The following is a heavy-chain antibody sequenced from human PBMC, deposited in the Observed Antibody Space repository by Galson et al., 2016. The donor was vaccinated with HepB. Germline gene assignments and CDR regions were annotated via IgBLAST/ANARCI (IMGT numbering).Heavy chain of an antibody. CDR2: ISYDGSNK. CDR1: GFTFSNYD. J-gene: IGHJ4*02. CDR3: VKDNIGVVTSFDF. V-gene: IGHV3-30*18. D-gene: IGHD4-23*01. Sequence: SLRLSCAASGFTFSNYDLHWVRQAPGKGLEWVAVISYDGSNKYYVDSLKGRFTISRDNSMNTLFLQMDSLRADDTAVYYCVKDNIGVVTSFDFWGQGTLVTVSS.